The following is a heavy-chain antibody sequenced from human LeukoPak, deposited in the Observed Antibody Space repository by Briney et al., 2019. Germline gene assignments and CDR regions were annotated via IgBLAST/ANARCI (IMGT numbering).Heavy chain of an antibody. CDR1: GFTFSSYS. V-gene: IGHV3-48*04. D-gene: IGHD4-23*01. CDR3: ARGHGGHMDV. CDR2: ISSSSTI. Sequence: GGSLRLSCAASGFTFSSYSMNWVRQAPGKGLEWVSYISSSSTIYYADSVKGRFTISRDNAKNSLYLQMNSLRAEDTAVYYCARGHGGHMDVWGKGTTVTVSS. J-gene: IGHJ6*03.